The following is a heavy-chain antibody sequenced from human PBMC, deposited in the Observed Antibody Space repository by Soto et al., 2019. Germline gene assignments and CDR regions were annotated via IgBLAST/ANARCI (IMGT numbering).Heavy chain of an antibody. CDR2: ISARGGSS. D-gene: IGHD5-12*01. CDR3: AKGSIEYSASVDN. V-gene: IGHV3-23*01. J-gene: IGHJ4*02. CDR1: GFSFSSYA. Sequence: EVQLLESGGGLVQPGGSLRLSCVASGFSFSSYAMVWVRQAPGKGLEWVSVISARGGSSYFADTVKGRFTISRDNSKNLLSLEMNSLRDEDTAIYFCAKGSIEYSASVDNWGQGTLVLVSS.